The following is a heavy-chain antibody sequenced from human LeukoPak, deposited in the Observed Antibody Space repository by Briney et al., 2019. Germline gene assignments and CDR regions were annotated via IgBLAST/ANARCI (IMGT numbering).Heavy chain of an antibody. D-gene: IGHD3-3*02. Sequence: GGSLRLSCTVSGFTLSSYEMTWFRQAPGKGLEWVSSIGYGGSDTHYADSVKGRFTVSRDNSKNSLYLQMNSLRAEDTAVYYCARSVHSYYFDYWGQGTLVTVSS. CDR1: GFTLSSYE. CDR2: IGYGGSDT. J-gene: IGHJ4*02. CDR3: ARSVHSYYFDY. V-gene: IGHV3-23*01.